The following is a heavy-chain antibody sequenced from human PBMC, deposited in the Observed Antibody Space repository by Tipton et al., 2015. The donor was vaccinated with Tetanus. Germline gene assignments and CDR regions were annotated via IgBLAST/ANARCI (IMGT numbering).Heavy chain of an antibody. D-gene: IGHD2-8*02. V-gene: IGHV4-59*01. J-gene: IGHJ1*01. Sequence: GLVKPSETLSLTCAVSGGSFSGFYWSWIRQPPGKGLEWVGYVYYTGDTNYNPSLKSRVTISMDRSENQISLKMTSVTAADTAVYYCAGVTAQRTELYFEHWGQGTQVTVSS. CDR3: AGVTAQRTELYFEH. CDR2: VYYTGDT. CDR1: GGSFSGFY.